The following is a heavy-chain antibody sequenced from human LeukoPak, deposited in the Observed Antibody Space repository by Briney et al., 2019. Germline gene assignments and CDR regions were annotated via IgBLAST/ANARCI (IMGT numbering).Heavy chain of an antibody. J-gene: IGHJ5*02. CDR2: INHSGST. Sequence: SETLSLTCAVYGGCFSGYYWSWIRQPPGKGLEWIGEINHSGSTNYNPSLKSRVTISVDTSKNQFSLKLSSVTAADTAVYYCASLISVVYRKNRFDPWGQGTLVTVSS. D-gene: IGHD2-8*02. CDR3: ASLISVVYRKNRFDP. CDR1: GGCFSGYY. V-gene: IGHV4-34*01.